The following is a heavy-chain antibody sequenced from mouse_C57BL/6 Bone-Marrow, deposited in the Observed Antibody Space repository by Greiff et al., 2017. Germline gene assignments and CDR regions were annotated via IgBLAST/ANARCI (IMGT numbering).Heavy chain of an antibody. CDR1: GYSITSGYD. Sequence: EVKLMESGPGMVKPSQSLSLTCTVTGYSITSGYDWHWIRHFPGNKLEWMGYISYSGSTNYNPSLNSRISITHDTSQNHFFLKLNSVTTEDTSTYYCARGDYVYHYYAMDYWGQGTSVTVSS. J-gene: IGHJ4*01. CDR2: ISYSGST. D-gene: IGHD2-2*01. CDR3: ARGDYVYHYYAMDY. V-gene: IGHV3-1*01.